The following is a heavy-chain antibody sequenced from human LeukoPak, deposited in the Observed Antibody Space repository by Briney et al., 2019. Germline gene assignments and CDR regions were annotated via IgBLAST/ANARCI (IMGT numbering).Heavy chain of an antibody. Sequence: SETLSLICSVSGASISMHYWSWIRQPPGKGLEWIGYIDHTGSTNYNPSLNSRVTISRDTSKNHFSLELSSVTAADTAVYFCARGRVSSSSWSSTNYYFLYMDVWGKGTTVTVSS. CDR2: IDHTGST. D-gene: IGHD6-13*01. CDR1: GASISMHY. CDR3: ARGRVSSSSWSSTNYYFLYMDV. J-gene: IGHJ6*03. V-gene: IGHV4-59*11.